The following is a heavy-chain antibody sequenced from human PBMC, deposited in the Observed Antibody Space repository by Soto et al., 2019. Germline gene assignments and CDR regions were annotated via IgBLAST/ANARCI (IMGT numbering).Heavy chain of an antibody. J-gene: IGHJ3*02. Sequence: QITLKESGPTLVKPTQTLTLTCTASGLSFGTSGVGVGWIRQPPGKALEWLALIYWNDDQRYSPSLKSSLTITKDTSKNQVVLTMTNVDPVDTATYYCASMTTVATAAFDIRGQGIMVTVPS. V-gene: IGHV2-5*01. CDR1: GLSFGTSGVG. CDR3: ASMTTVATAAFDI. D-gene: IGHD4-17*01. CDR2: IYWNDDQ.